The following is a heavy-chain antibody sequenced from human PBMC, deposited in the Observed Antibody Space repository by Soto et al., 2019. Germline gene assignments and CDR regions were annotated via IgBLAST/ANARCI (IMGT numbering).Heavy chain of an antibody. V-gene: IGHV3-23*01. J-gene: IGHJ4*02. CDR2: SSATGAGT. D-gene: IGHD1-7*01. CDR3: AKERRAGGNYGFYADF. Sequence: EVQLLESGGGLVQPGGSLRLSCAASGFTFSSYGMTWVRQAPGKGLEWVSFSSATGAGTYYADSVKGRFTISRDNSKNTLYLQMPRLRADDTAVYYCAKERRAGGNYGFYADFWGQGALVIVSS. CDR1: GFTFSSYG.